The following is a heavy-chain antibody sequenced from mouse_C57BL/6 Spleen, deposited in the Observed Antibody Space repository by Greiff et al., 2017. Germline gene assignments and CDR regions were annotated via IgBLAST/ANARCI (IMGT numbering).Heavy chain of an antibody. CDR1: GFNIKDYY. CDR2: IDPEDGDT. Sequence: EVQLQQSGAELVKPGASVKLSCTASGFNIKDYYMHWVKQRPEQGLEWIGRIDPEDGDTKYAPKFQGKATITADTSSNTAYLQLSSLTSEDTAVYYCALDSAGREFDDWGQGTTLTVSS. V-gene: IGHV14-2*01. D-gene: IGHD3-2*02. J-gene: IGHJ2*01. CDR3: ALDSAGREFDD.